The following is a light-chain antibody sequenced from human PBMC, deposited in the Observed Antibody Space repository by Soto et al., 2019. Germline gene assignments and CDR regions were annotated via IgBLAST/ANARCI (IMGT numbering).Light chain of an antibody. J-gene: IGLJ2*01. CDR3: SSYAGSKNFVL. Sequence: QSALTQPPSASGSPGQSVTISCTGTSSDVGGYNSVSWYQQHPGKAPKLMIYAVTKRPSGVPDRFSGSKSGNTASLTVSGLQAEDEADYYCSSYAGSKNFVLFGGGTKLTVL. CDR1: SSDVGGYNS. V-gene: IGLV2-8*01. CDR2: AVT.